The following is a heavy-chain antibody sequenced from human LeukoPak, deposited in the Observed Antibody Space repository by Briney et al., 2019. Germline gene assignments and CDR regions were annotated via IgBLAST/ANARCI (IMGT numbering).Heavy chain of an antibody. D-gene: IGHD1-26*01. CDR3: ARGSYISDTWYYFDY. CDR2: IYYTGTT. V-gene: IGHV4-39*01. J-gene: IGHJ4*02. Sequence: SETLSLTCTISGGSISSSSYHWGWHRQPPGKGLEWFGNIYYTGTTYSHPSLKSRVTISIGTSKNQFSLKLISVTAADTAVYYCARGSYISDTWYYFDYWGQGTLVTVSS. CDR1: GGSISSSSYH.